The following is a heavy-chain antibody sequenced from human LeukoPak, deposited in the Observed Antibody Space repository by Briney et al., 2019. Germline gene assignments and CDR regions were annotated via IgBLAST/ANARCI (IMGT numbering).Heavy chain of an antibody. V-gene: IGHV3-23*01. Sequence: GGSLRLSCAASGFTFSSYAMNWVRQAPGKGLEWVSSITGSGGSTYYADSVKGRFTISRDNSKNTLYLQMNSLRAEDTAVYYCAKDSQASSGYYLDYWGQGTLVTVSS. CDR2: ITGSGGST. J-gene: IGHJ4*02. CDR3: AKDSQASSGYYLDY. CDR1: GFTFSSYA. D-gene: IGHD3-22*01.